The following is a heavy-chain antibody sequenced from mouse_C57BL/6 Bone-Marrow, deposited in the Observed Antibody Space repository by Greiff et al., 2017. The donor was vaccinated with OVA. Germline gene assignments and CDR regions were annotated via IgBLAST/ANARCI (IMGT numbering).Heavy chain of an antibody. CDR1: GYTFTNYW. V-gene: IGHV1-63*01. CDR2: ICTGGSYT. D-gene: IGHD1-1*01. CDR3: ARSRITTVPFDY. J-gene: IGHJ2*01. Sequence: QVQLQQSGAELVRPGTSLKMSCTASGYTFTNYWIGWAQQSPGHGLEWIGAICTGGSYTNYTEKVKGKATLTADKSSSTAYMQFSSLTSEDSAIYYCARSRITTVPFDYWGQGTTLTVSS.